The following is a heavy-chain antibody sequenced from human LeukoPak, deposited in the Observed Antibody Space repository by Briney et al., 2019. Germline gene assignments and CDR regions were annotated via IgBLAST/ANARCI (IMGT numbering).Heavy chain of an antibody. J-gene: IGHJ4*02. V-gene: IGHV3-21*01. CDR1: GFTFSSYS. CDR3: ARVRIVATIFFDY. D-gene: IGHD5-12*01. CDR2: ISSSSSYI. Sequence: GGSLRLSCAASGFTFSSYSMNWVRQAPGKGLEWVSSISSSSSYIYYADSVKGRFTISRDNAKNSLYLQMNSLRAEDTAVYYCARVRIVATIFFDYWGQGTLVTVSS.